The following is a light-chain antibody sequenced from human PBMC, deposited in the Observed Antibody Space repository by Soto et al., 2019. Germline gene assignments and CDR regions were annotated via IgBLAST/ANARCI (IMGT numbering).Light chain of an antibody. CDR2: GAS. J-gene: IGKJ1*01. V-gene: IGKV1-6*02. Sequence: AIQMTQSPSSLSASVGDRLIITCRASEDIGSELGWYQHRPGTAPKLLIYGASRLESGVPSRFSASGSGTYFTLVINNMQPEDCATDYCLQDDDYPRTFGQGTKVEL. CDR1: EDIGSE. CDR3: LQDDDYPRT.